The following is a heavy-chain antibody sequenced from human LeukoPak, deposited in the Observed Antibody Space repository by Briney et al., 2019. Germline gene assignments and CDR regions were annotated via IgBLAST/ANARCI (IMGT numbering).Heavy chain of an antibody. CDR2: IKQDGSEK. D-gene: IGHD6-13*01. J-gene: IGHJ4*02. V-gene: IGHV3-7*03. CDR1: GYTLSSFW. CDR3: ARVFGSIAAAGNNY. Sequence: GGSLRLSCAVSGYTLSSFWMSWVRQAPGQGLEWVANIKQDGSEKYYVDSVKGRFTISRDNAKNSLYQQMNSLRAEDTALYYCARVFGSIAAAGNNYWGQGTLVTVSS.